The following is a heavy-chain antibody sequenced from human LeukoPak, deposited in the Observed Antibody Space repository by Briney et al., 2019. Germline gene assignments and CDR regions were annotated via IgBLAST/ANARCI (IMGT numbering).Heavy chain of an antibody. CDR3: EKDQSSGTYYDY. V-gene: IGHV3-23*01. CDR1: GFTFSSYE. J-gene: IGHJ4*02. CDR2: IRGSGGST. D-gene: IGHD1-26*01. Sequence: GGSLRLSCPASGFTFSSYEMSWVRQAPGKGLEWVAAIRGSGGSTYYADSVKGRFTISRDNSRNTLYLQMNSLTAEDTRVYFCEKDQSSGTYYDYWGEGTLVTVSS.